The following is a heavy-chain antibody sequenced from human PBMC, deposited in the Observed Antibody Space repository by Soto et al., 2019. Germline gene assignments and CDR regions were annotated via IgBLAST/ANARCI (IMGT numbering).Heavy chain of an antibody. CDR2: IVPMFGTS. Sequence: QERLVQSGAEVRKPGSSVKVSCKVTGGTSTRYAINWVRQAPGQGLEWMGGIVPMFGTSKYAQKFQGRVTITADTSTNIAYMELRSLRAEDTAVYYCNRGSDYDFWSGYLWGQGTLVSVSS. J-gene: IGHJ4*02. V-gene: IGHV1-69*06. CDR3: NRGSDYDFWSGYL. D-gene: IGHD3-3*01. CDR1: GGTSTRYA.